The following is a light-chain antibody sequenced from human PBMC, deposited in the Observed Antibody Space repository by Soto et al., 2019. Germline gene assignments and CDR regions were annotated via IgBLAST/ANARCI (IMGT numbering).Light chain of an antibody. V-gene: IGKV3-20*01. Sequence: IGLTQSPSTLSLSPGERPTLHCRASQSVSSYLAWYQQKPGQAPRLLIYGASTRATGIPARFSGTGSGTDFTLTISRLEPEDFAVYYCQQYGSSPWTFGQGTKVDIK. CDR2: GAS. CDR1: QSVSSY. J-gene: IGKJ1*01. CDR3: QQYGSSPWT.